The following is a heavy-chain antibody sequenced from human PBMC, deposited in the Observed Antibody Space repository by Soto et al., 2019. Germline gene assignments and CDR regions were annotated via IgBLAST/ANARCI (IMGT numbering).Heavy chain of an antibody. CDR3: ASAVAGTGIKFTY. D-gene: IGHD6-19*01. J-gene: IGHJ4*02. V-gene: IGHV1-18*01. Sequence: QVQLVQSGAEVKKPGASVKVSCKSSGDTFTSYAFSWVRQAPGQGLEWMGWISAYNGNTEYAHNLQGRVTMTTDTSTTTAYMELRSLKSDYTAVYYCASAVAGTGIKFTYWGQGSLVTVSS. CDR2: ISAYNGNT. CDR1: GDTFTSYA.